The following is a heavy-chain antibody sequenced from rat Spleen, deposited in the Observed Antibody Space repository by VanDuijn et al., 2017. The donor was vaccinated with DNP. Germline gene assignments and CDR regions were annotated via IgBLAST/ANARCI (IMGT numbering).Heavy chain of an antibody. V-gene: IGHV5-20*01. CDR1: GFTFSDYF. CDR3: TTVRGPYWYVDF. CDR2: ISYDGGGS. Sequence: EVQLVESGGGLVPPGRSLKLSCAASGFTFSDYFMAWVRQAPAKGLEWVASISYDGGGSYYRDSVRGRFTISRDNAKSSLNLQMDSLRSEDTATYYCTTVRGPYWYVDFWGPGTMVTVSS. J-gene: IGHJ1*01.